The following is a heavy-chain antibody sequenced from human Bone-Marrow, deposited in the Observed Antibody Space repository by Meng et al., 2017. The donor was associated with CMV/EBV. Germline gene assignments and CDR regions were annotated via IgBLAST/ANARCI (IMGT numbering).Heavy chain of an antibody. D-gene: IGHD2-21*02. CDR1: GFTFSGYA. Sequence: GGSLRLSCAASGFTFSGYAMSWVRQAPGKGLEWVSAISGSGGSTYYADSVKARFTISRDNAKNSLSLQMNSLRAEDTAVYYCARAVVVTDRSPLRYFDLWGRGTLVTVSS. J-gene: IGHJ2*01. V-gene: IGHV3-23*01. CDR3: ARAVVVTDRSPLRYFDL. CDR2: ISGSGGST.